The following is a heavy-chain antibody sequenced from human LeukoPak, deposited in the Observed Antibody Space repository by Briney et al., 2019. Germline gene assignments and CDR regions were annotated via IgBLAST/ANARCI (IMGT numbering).Heavy chain of an antibody. CDR1: GGSISSGSYY. Sequence: PSETLSLTCTVSGGSISSGSYYWSWLRQPAGRGLEWLGRIYTSGSTNYNPSLKSRVTISVDTSKNQFSLKLSSVTAADTAVYYCARDLVGSSSWYGDAFDIWGQGTMVTVSS. CDR2: IYTSGST. D-gene: IGHD6-13*01. V-gene: IGHV4-61*02. CDR3: ARDLVGSSSWYGDAFDI. J-gene: IGHJ3*02.